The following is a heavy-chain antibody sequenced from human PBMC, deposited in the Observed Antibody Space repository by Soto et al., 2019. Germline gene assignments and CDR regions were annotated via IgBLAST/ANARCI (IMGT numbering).Heavy chain of an antibody. CDR1: GYSFTNYW. CDR3: ARSRITGSTWTFNY. CDR2: IYPGDSDT. J-gene: IGHJ4*02. V-gene: IGHV5-51*01. Sequence: PGESQKISCKGSGYSFTNYWIGWVRQVPGKGLEWMGIIYPGDSDTRYSPSFQGQVTISTDKSISTAYLQWSSLRASDSAMYYCARSRITGSTWTFNYWGQGTLGTVAS. D-gene: IGHD1-20*01.